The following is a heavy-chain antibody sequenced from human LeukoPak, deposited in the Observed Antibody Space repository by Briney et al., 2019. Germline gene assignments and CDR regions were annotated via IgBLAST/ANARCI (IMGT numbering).Heavy chain of an antibody. CDR3: ASVDDSSGVDY. D-gene: IGHD3-22*01. J-gene: IGHJ4*02. CDR1: GDSISNYY. Sequence: PSETLSLTCSVSGDSISNYYWSLIRQPPGKGLEWIGYIYNDGSTNYNPSLKSRVTMSVDTSKNQFSLRLSSVTAADTAVYYCASVDDSSGVDYWGQGTLVTVSS. V-gene: IGHV4-59*01. CDR2: IYNDGST.